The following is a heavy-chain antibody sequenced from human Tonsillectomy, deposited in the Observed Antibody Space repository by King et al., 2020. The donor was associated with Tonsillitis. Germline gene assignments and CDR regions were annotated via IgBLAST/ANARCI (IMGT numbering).Heavy chain of an antibody. J-gene: IGHJ4*02. CDR3: ARDIRDRWLQWGAADS. CDR1: GFSFSTYY. Sequence: VQLVESGGGLVQPGGSLRLSCAASGFSFSTYYMSWVRQAPGKGLEWVANIKHDGSEKFYVDSVKGRFNISRDNARNSLYLQMNSLRAEDTAVYFCARDIRDRWLQWGAADSWGQGTLVTVSS. D-gene: IGHD5-24*01. V-gene: IGHV3-7*01. CDR2: IKHDGSEK.